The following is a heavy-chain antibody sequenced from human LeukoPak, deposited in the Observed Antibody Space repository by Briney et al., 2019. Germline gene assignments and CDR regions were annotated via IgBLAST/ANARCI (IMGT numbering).Heavy chain of an antibody. CDR1: GLTFSSHW. V-gene: IGHV3-23*01. CDR2: ISGSGGST. J-gene: IGHJ4*02. CDR3: RAILTGYYEYYFDY. D-gene: IGHD3-9*01. Sequence: PGGSLRLSCAASGLTFSSHWMHWVRQAPGKGLEWVSAISGSGGSTYYADSVKGRFTISRDNSKNTLYLQMNSLRAEDTAVYYCRAILTGYYEYYFDYWGQGTLVTVSS.